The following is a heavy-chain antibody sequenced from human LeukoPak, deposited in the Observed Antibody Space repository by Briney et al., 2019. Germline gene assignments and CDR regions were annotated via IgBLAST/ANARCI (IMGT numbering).Heavy chain of an antibody. D-gene: IGHD3-10*01. CDR3: ARSYGSGSGDPLDY. CDR1: GYTFTGYY. CDR2: INPNSGGT. Sequence: ASVKVSCKASGYTFTGYYMHWVRQAPGQGLEWMGWINPNSGGTNYAQKFQGRVTMTRDTSISTAYMELSRLRSDDTAVYYCARSYGSGSGDPLDYWGQGTLVTVSS. J-gene: IGHJ4*02. V-gene: IGHV1-2*02.